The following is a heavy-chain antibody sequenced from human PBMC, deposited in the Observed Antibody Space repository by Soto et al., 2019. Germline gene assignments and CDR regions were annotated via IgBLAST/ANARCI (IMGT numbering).Heavy chain of an antibody. D-gene: IGHD6-6*01. V-gene: IGHV4-39*01. CDR2: IYYSGST. CDR1: GGSISSSSYY. J-gene: IGHJ4*02. CDR3: ARHGYSSSYHFDY. Sequence: KASETLSLTCTVSGGSISSSSYYWGWIRQPPGKGLEWIGSIYYSGSTYYNPSLKSRVTISVDTSKNQFSLKLSSVTAADTAVYYCARHGYSSSYHFDYWGQGTLVTVSS.